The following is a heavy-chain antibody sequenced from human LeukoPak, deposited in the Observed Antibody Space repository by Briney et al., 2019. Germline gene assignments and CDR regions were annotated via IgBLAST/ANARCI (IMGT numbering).Heavy chain of an antibody. CDR1: GFTFSSYW. CDR3: TTALGGIAGY. J-gene: IGHJ4*02. CDR2: IKSKTDGGTT. D-gene: IGHD6-13*01. V-gene: IGHV3-15*01. Sequence: KPGGPLRLSCAASGFTFSSYWMSWVRQAPGKGLEWVGRIKSKTDGGTTDYAAPVKGRFTISRDDSKNTLYLQMNSLKTEDTAVYYCTTALGGIAGYWGQGTLVTVSS.